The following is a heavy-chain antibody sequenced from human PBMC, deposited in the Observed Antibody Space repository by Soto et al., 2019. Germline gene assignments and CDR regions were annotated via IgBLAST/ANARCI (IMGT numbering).Heavy chain of an antibody. CDR2: IYYSGST. D-gene: IGHD3-22*01. CDR1: GGSISSYY. J-gene: IGHJ1*01. CDR3: ARWGYDSSGYYKYFKH. V-gene: IGHV4-59*01. Sequence: PSETLSLTCTVSGGSISSYYWSWIRQPPGKGLEWIGYIYYSGSTNYNPSLKSRVTISVDTSKNQFSLRLSSVTAADTAVYYCARWGYDSSGYYKYFKHWGQGTLVNVSS.